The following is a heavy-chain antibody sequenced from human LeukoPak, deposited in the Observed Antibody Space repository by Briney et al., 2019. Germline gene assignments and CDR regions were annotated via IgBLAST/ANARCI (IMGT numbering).Heavy chain of an antibody. J-gene: IGHJ3*02. Sequence: PSETLSLTCTVSGGSISSYYWSWIRQPPGKGLEWIGYIYYSGSTNYNPSLKSRVTISVDTSKNQFSLKLSSVTAADTAVYYCAAMIVVVITDDAFDIWGQGTMVTVSS. D-gene: IGHD3-22*01. CDR1: GGSISSYY. V-gene: IGHV4-59*08. CDR3: AAMIVVVITDDAFDI. CDR2: IYYSGST.